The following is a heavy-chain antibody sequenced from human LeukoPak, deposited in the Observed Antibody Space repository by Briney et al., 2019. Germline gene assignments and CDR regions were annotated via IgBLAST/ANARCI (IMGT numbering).Heavy chain of an antibody. Sequence: TSETLSLTCTVSGYSISSGYYWGWIRQPPGKGLEWIGSIYHSGSTYYNPSLKSRVTISVDTSKNQFSLKLSSVTAADTAVYYCAREGGSSYYYYYYYMDVWGKGTTVTVSS. D-gene: IGHD6-6*01. CDR2: IYHSGST. J-gene: IGHJ6*03. CDR1: GYSISSGYY. V-gene: IGHV4-38-2*02. CDR3: AREGGSSYYYYYYYMDV.